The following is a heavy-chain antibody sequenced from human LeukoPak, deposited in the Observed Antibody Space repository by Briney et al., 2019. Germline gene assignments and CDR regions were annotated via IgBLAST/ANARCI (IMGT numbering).Heavy chain of an antibody. CDR3: AKVVIPIWFGELLTAVFDY. J-gene: IGHJ4*02. CDR1: GFTFSSYA. Sequence: PGGSLRLSCAASGFTFSSYAMSWVRQAPGKGLEWVSAISGSGGSTYYADSVKGRFTISRDNSKNTLYLQMNSLRAEDTAVYYCAKVVIPIWFGELLTAVFDYWGQGTLVTVSS. V-gene: IGHV3-23*01. CDR2: ISGSGGST. D-gene: IGHD3-10*01.